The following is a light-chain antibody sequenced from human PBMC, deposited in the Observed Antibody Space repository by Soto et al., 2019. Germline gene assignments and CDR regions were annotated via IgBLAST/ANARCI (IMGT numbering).Light chain of an antibody. CDR2: DAS. Sequence: DIQMTQSPSSLSASVGDRVTITCQASQDITNHLNWYQQKPGKAPNLLIYDASNVETGVPSRFRGSGSGTDFTFTITSLQPEDFATYYCQHYHNYMFTFGHGTNLEI. CDR3: QHYHNYMFT. V-gene: IGKV1-33*01. J-gene: IGKJ2*01. CDR1: QDITNH.